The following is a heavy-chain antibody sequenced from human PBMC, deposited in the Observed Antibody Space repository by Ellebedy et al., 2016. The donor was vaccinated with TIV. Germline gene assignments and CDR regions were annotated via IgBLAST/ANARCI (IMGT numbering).Heavy chain of an antibody. CDR1: GLIFSNVW. CDR2: INKDGSEE. CDR3: TGRGGCNTSCSDH. D-gene: IGHD3-16*01. J-gene: IGHJ4*01. V-gene: IGHV3-7*01. Sequence: GGSLRLXXAASGLIFSNVWMGWVRQAPGKGLEWVANINKDGSEEYYADSVKGRFIISRDNAKNSSFLQMNSLRGDDAAMYYCTGRGGCNTSCSDHWGHGTVVSVSS.